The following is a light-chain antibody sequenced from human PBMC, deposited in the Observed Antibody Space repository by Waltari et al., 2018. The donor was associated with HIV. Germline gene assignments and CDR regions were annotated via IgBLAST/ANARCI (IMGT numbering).Light chain of an antibody. Sequence: QSVLTQPPSVSGAPGQRVTISCTGSSSNIGAGYDLPWYQQLPGTAPKLLIYGNSNRPSGVPDRFSGSKSGTSASLAITGLQAEDEADYYCQSYDSSLSGPNWVFGGGTKLTVL. V-gene: IGLV1-40*01. CDR1: SSNIGAGYD. CDR2: GNS. CDR3: QSYDSSLSGPNWV. J-gene: IGLJ3*02.